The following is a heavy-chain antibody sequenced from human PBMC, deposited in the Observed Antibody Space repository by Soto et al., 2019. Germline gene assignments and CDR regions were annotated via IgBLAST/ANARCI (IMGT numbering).Heavy chain of an antibody. CDR1: GDSIDSGAYY. CDR3: ARNLPAATSEVVFDS. D-gene: IGHD6-13*01. Sequence: QVQLHESGPGLVKPSQTLSLTCTVSGDSIDSGAYYWSWIRQHPGEGLEWIGYIFSSGSTFYNPSLKSRVSISMDTSTKTFSLNLRSVTAADTAVYYFARNLPAATSEVVFDSWGQGTLVTVSS. J-gene: IGHJ4*02. V-gene: IGHV4-31*03. CDR2: IFSSGST.